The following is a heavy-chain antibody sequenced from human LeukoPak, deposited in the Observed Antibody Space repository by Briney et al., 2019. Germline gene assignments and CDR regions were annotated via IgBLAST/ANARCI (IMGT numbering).Heavy chain of an antibody. CDR3: ARGPYGDEGFDY. V-gene: IGHV1-18*01. CDR2: ISASSGDT. D-gene: IGHD4-17*01. Sequence: ASVKVSCKASGYSFSSYAIIWVRQAPGQGLEWMGWISASSGDTTYEQKLQGRVTMTTDTSTSTVYMELRSLRSDDTAVYYCARGPYGDEGFDYWGQGTLVAVSS. J-gene: IGHJ4*02. CDR1: GYSFSSYA.